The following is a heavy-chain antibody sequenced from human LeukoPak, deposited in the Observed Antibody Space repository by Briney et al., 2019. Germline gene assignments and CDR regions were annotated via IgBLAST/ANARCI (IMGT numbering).Heavy chain of an antibody. CDR1: GFTFSSYG. V-gene: IGHV3-30*02. Sequence: GGSLRLSCAASGFTFSSYGMHWVRQAPGKGLEWVAFIRYDGSNKYYADSVKGRFTISRDNSKNTLYLQMNSLRAEDTAVYYCAKDTVGLVVVPAAPYYYYMDVRGKGTTVTVSS. D-gene: IGHD2-2*01. J-gene: IGHJ6*03. CDR3: AKDTVGLVVVPAAPYYYYMDV. CDR2: IRYDGSNK.